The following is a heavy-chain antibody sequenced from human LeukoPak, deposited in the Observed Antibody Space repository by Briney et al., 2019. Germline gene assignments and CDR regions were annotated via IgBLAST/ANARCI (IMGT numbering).Heavy chain of an antibody. CDR2: ISYDGSNK. CDR1: GFTFSSYA. Sequence: GGSLRLSCAASGFTFSSYAMHWVRQAPGKGLEWVAVISYDGSNKYYADSVKGRFTISRDNSKNTLYLQMNSLRAEDTAVYYCARDLKLWFGAPNMDVWGKGTTVTVSS. V-gene: IGHV3-30*04. D-gene: IGHD3-10*01. J-gene: IGHJ6*03. CDR3: ARDLKLWFGAPNMDV.